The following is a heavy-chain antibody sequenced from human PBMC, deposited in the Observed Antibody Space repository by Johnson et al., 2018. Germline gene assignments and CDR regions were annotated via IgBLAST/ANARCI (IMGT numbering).Heavy chain of an antibody. D-gene: IGHD3-3*01. CDR1: GGSFSGYY. J-gene: IGHJ6*03. V-gene: IGHV4-34*01. CDR2: INHSGST. CDR3: ARESRITSFGVVIDYYYYYYMDG. Sequence: QVQLQQWGAGLLKPSETLSLTCAVYGGSFSGYYWSWIRQPPGKGLEWIGEINHSGSTNYNPSLKSRVTISVDTSKNQFSLKLSSVTAADTAVYYCARESRITSFGVVIDYYYYYYMDGWGKGTTVTVSS.